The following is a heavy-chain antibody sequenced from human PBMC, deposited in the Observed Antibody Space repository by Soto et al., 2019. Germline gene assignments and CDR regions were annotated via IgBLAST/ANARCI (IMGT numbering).Heavy chain of an antibody. J-gene: IGHJ4*02. CDR1: GGSFSGYY. CDR2: INHSGST. D-gene: IGHD3-3*01. CDR3: ARSIRGDIEGRDFWSGYYTGSSGYFDY. V-gene: IGHV4-34*01. Sequence: SETLSLTXAVYGGSFSGYYWSWIRQPPGKGLEWIGEINHSGSTNYNPSLKSRVTISVDTSKNQFSLKLSSVTAADTAVYYCARSIRGDIEGRDFWSGYYTGSSGYFDYWGQGTLVTVSS.